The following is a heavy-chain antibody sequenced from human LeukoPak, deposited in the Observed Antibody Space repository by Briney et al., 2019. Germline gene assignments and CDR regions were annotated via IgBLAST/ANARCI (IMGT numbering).Heavy chain of an antibody. CDR2: ISSSSSTI. Sequence: PGGSLRLSCAASGFTFSSYSMNWVRQAPGKGLEWVSYISSSSSTIYYADSVKGRFTISRDNAKNSLYLQMNSLRAEDTAVYYCARDSADYGDYGIFDYWGQGTLVTVSS. J-gene: IGHJ4*02. CDR3: ARDSADYGDYGIFDY. D-gene: IGHD4-17*01. CDR1: GFTFSSYS. V-gene: IGHV3-48*01.